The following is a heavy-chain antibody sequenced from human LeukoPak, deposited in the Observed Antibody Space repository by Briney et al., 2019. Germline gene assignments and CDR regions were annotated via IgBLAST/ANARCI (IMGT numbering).Heavy chain of an antibody. CDR2: TYYRSKWYN. CDR3: AGGGYGGYVSVFDA. D-gene: IGHD5-12*01. CDR1: GDSVSSNSAA. V-gene: IGHV6-1*01. J-gene: IGHJ5*02. Sequence: SQTLSLTCAISGDSVSSNSAAWNWIRQSPSRGLEWLGRTYYRSKWYNDYAVSVRSRITVNPDTSKNQFSLHLNSVTPDDTAVYYCAGGGYGGYVSVFDAWGQETLVTVSS.